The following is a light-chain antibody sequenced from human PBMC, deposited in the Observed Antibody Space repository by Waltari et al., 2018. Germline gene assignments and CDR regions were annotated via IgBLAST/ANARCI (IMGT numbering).Light chain of an antibody. Sequence: QSALTQPASVSGSPGQSITISCTGTSSDVGGSNYVSWYQQHPGKVPKLLIYDVSRRPSGVSNRFSGSKSGNTASLTISGLQAEDEADYYCSSYTRSSTYVFGTGTKVTVI. CDR1: SSDVGGSNY. CDR3: SSYTRSSTYV. V-gene: IGLV2-14*01. CDR2: DVS. J-gene: IGLJ1*01.